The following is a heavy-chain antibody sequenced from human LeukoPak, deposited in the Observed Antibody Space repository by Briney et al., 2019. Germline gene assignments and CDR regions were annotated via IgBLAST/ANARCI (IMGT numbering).Heavy chain of an antibody. V-gene: IGHV1-2*02. CDR1: GYTFTEYY. J-gene: IGHJ1*01. CDR3: SSDYEYFQH. CDR2: INPDSGGT. D-gene: IGHD3-22*01. Sequence: ASVKVSCKASGYTFTEYYIHWVRQAPGQGLEWMAWINPDSGGTNFAQKFQGRVTMTRDTSISTAYMELSRLRSDCARGYYDSSDYEYFQHWGQGTLVTVSS.